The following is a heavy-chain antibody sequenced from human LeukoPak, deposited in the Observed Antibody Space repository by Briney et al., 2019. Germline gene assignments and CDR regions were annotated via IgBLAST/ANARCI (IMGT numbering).Heavy chain of an antibody. CDR3: ARAGSSGSSWYDSGVDY. V-gene: IGHV6-1*01. Sequence: SQTLSLTCAISGDSVSSNSAAWNWIRQSSSRGLEWLGRTYYRSKWYNDYAVSVKSRITINPDTSKNQFSLQLNSVTPEDTAVYYCARAGSSGSSWYDSGVDYWGQGTLVTVSS. CDR1: GDSVSSNSAA. D-gene: IGHD6-13*01. J-gene: IGHJ4*02. CDR2: TYYRSKWYN.